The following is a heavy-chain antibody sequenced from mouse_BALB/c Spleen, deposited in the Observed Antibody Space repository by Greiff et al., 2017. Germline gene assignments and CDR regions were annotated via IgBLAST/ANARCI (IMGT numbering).Heavy chain of an antibody. J-gene: IGHJ2*01. CDR2: IDPANGNT. D-gene: IGHD1-2*01. V-gene: IGHV14-3*02. CDR1: GFNITDTY. CDR3: AGDITTADY. Sequence: EVQLQQSGAELVKPGASVKLSCTASGFNITDTYMHWVKQRPEQGLEWIGRIDPANGNTKYDPKFQGKATITADTSSNTAYLQRSSLTSEDTAVYYCAGDITTADYWGQGTTLTVSS.